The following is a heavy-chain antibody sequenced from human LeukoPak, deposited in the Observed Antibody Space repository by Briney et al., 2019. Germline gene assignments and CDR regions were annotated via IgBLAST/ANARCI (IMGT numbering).Heavy chain of an antibody. CDR1: GFTFSNAW. Sequence: GGSLRLSCAASGFTFSNAWMSWVRQAPGKGLEWVGRIKSKTDGGTTDYAAPVKGRFTISRDDSKNTLYLQMNSLKTEDTAVYYCMQTNGYSSSWEYYYYGMDVWGQGTTVTVSS. CDR2: IKSKTDGGTT. CDR3: MQTNGYSSSWEYYYYGMDV. J-gene: IGHJ6*02. D-gene: IGHD6-13*01. V-gene: IGHV3-15*07.